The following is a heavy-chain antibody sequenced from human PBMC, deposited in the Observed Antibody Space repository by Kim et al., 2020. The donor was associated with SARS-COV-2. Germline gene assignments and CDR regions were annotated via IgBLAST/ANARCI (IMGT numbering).Heavy chain of an antibody. D-gene: IGHD3-16*01. V-gene: IGHV1-24*01. Sequence: ASVKVSCKVSGYTLTELPMHWVRQPPGKGLEWMGGFGPKEGERIYAQKFQGRVTMTDDTSTDTAYMQLSSLTFEDTAVYFCATGLGGVLKQWWGRGTLVTVSS. CDR2: FGPKEGER. J-gene: IGHJ4*02. CDR3: ATGLGGVLKQW. CDR1: GYTLTELP.